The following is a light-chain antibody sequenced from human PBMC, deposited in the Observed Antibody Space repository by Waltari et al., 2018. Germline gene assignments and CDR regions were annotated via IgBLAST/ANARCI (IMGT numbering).Light chain of an antibody. J-gene: IGLJ3*02. CDR1: RGYSSNV. V-gene: IGLV4-69*01. CDR3: QTGGHGTWV. CDR2: FNSDGSH. Sequence: LVLTQSPSASAYLRASVNLTCTLSRGYSSNVIARLQQRPGKGPRYSMKFNSDGSHRKGDDIPDRFSASNSGNAYYLTISGIQSEDEADYYCQTGGHGTWVFGGGTKLTVL.